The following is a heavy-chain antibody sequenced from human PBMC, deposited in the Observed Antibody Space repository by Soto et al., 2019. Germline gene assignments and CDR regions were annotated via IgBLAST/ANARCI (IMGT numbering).Heavy chain of an antibody. CDR3: ARGGAYCSGGSCYSLEH. D-gene: IGHD2-15*01. CDR2: IWYDGSNK. J-gene: IGHJ1*01. CDR1: GFTFSSYG. Sequence: QVQLVESGGGVVQPGRSLRLSCAASGFTFSSYGMHWVRQAPGKGLEWVAVIWYDGSNKYYADSVNGRFTISRDNSKNTLYLQMNSLRAEDTAVYYCARGGAYCSGGSCYSLEHWGQGTLVTVSS. V-gene: IGHV3-33*01.